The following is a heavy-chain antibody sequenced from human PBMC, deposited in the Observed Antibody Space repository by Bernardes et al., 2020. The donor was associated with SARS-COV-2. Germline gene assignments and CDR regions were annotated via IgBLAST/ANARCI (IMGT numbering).Heavy chain of an antibody. D-gene: IGHD2-2*01. V-gene: IGHV1-69*13. CDR2: IIPIFGTT. CDR1: GGTINMFV. CDR3: ARGRDIVVEPSDSDASDV. J-gene: IGHJ3*01. Sequence: SVKVSCMASGGTINMFVMSWVRQAPGRRLEWMGGIIPIFGTTHYAQKFQGRVTITADESTSTAYLELRSLRSEDTAIYFCARGRDIVVEPSDSDASDVWGQGTMVTVST.